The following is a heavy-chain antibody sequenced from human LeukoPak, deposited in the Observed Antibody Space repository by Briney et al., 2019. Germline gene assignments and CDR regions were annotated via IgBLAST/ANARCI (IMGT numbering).Heavy chain of an antibody. CDR3: AKEWYTSGKYYFDF. D-gene: IGHD6-19*01. CDR2: ISASGGST. CDR1: GFTFSNYV. V-gene: IGHV3-23*01. J-gene: IGHJ4*02. Sequence: GGSLRLSCAASGFTFSNYVMSWVRQAPEKGLEWVSAISASGGSTFYADSVKGRFTISRDNSKNMLYLQMNSLRAEDTAIYYCAKEWYTSGKYYFDFWGQGTLVTVSS.